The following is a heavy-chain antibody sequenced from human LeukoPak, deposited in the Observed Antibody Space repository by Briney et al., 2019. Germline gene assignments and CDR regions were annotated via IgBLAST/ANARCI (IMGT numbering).Heavy chain of an antibody. D-gene: IGHD2-2*01. CDR2: IKQDGSEK. Sequence: GGSLRLSCEASGFTFSDYWLSWVRQAPGKGLEGVANIKQDGSEKNYVDSVKGRFTISRDNAKNSLYLQMNSLRAEDTAVYYCVRGPYALHWGQGTLVSVSS. CDR1: GFTFSDYW. V-gene: IGHV3-7*01. CDR3: VRGPYALH. J-gene: IGHJ4*02.